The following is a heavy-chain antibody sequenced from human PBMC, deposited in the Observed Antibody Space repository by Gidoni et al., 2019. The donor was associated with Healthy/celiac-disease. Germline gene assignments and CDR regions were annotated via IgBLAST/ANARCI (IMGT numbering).Heavy chain of an antibody. CDR1: VGSFSGYY. CDR2: INHSGST. J-gene: IGHJ4*02. V-gene: IGHV4-34*01. Sequence: VQLQQWCAGLLTPSETLSLTCSVYVGSFSGYYWSLIRQPPGKGLEWIGEINHSGSTNYNPSLKSRVTISVDTSKNQVSLKLSAVTAADTAVYYCARGHDCSGGSCSYVDYWGQGTLVTVSS. D-gene: IGHD2-15*01. CDR3: ARGHDCSGGSCSYVDY.